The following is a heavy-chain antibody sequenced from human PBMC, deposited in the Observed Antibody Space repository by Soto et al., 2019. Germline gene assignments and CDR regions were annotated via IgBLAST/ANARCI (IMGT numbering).Heavy chain of an antibody. CDR2: INPNSGGT. V-gene: IGHV1-2*02. Sequence: ASVNVSGKASGYTFTGYHMHWVRPAPGQGLEWMGWINPNSGGTNYAQKFQGRVTMTRDTSISTAYMEVSRLRSDDTAVYYCARGSMVYDSGTYDIANDLFDGWGQGTMVTVSS. D-gene: IGHD3-22*01. CDR3: ARGSMVYDSGTYDIANDLFDG. CDR1: GYTFTGYH. J-gene: IGHJ3*01.